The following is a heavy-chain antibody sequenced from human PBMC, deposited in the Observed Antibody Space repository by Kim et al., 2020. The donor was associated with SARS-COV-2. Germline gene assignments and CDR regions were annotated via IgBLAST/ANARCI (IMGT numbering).Heavy chain of an antibody. D-gene: IGHD6-13*01. CDR3: ASSVTEHSSSWILVSNGAYRPRHAYGMNV. CDR2: IYYSGST. Sequence: SETLPLTCTVSGGSISSYYWSWIRQPPGKGLEWIGYIYYSGSTNYNPSLKSRVTISVDTSKNQFSLKLSSVTAADTAVYYCASSVTEHSSSWILVSNGAYRPRHAYGMNVWGQGTTVTVSS. CDR1: GGSISSYY. V-gene: IGHV4-59*08. J-gene: IGHJ6*02.